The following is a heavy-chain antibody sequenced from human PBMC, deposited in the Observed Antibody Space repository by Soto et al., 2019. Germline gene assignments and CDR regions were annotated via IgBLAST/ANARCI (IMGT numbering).Heavy chain of an antibody. CDR3: SREGRDHGSLNRGAFNI. Sequence: GGSLRLSCAASGFTFSDYYMSWIRQAPGKGLEWVSYISSSGSTIYYADDVKGGFTISRDNAKNSLYLQMNSLRAEDTCVCYCSREGRDHGSLNRGAFNIWGKGTMVSV. CDR2: ISSSGSTI. D-gene: IGHD3-10*01. J-gene: IGHJ3*02. CDR1: GFTFSDYY. V-gene: IGHV3-11*01.